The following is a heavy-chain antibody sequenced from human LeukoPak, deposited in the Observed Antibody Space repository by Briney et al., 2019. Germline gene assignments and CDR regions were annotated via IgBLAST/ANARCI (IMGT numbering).Heavy chain of an antibody. CDR3: AKTFLQSSYYPDYYFDY. J-gene: IGHJ4*02. CDR2: ISGSGGST. CDR1: GFTFSSYA. D-gene: IGHD2/OR15-2a*01. Sequence: PGGSLRLSCAASGFTFSSYAMSWVRQAPGKGLEWVSAISGSGGSTYYADSVKGRFTISRDNSKNTLYLQMNSLRAEDTAVYYCAKTFLQSSYYPDYYFDYWGQGTLVTVSS. V-gene: IGHV3-23*01.